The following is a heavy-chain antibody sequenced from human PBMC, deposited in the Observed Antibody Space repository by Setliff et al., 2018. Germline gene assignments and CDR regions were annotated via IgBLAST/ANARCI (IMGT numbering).Heavy chain of an antibody. J-gene: IGHJ6*02. CDR1: GYSISSGYY. V-gene: IGHV4-38-2*01. Sequence: KPSETLSLTCAVSGYSISSGYYWGWIRQPPGKGLEWIGSIYHSESTYYNPSLKSRVTISVDTSKNQFSLKLSSVTAADTAVYYCARHALEYGSGSYKDGMDVWGQGTTVTVS. D-gene: IGHD3-10*01. CDR2: IYHSEST. CDR3: ARHALEYGSGSYKDGMDV.